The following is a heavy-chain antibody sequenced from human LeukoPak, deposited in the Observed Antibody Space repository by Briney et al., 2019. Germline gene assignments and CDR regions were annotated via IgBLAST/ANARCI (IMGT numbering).Heavy chain of an antibody. CDR1: GFTFSSYW. CDR3: ARLGLPDY. Sequence: GGTLRLSCAASGFTFSSYWMSWVRQAPGKGLDWLANIKQDGSQKYYVDSVKGRFTISRGNAENSLYLQMNSLRVEDTAVYYCARLGLPDYWGQGTLVTVSS. V-gene: IGHV3-7*03. J-gene: IGHJ4*02. CDR2: IKQDGSQK.